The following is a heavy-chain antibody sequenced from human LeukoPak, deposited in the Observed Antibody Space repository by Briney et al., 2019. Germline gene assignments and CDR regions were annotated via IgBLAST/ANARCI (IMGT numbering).Heavy chain of an antibody. J-gene: IGHJ3*01. V-gene: IGHV3-7*01. D-gene: IGHD6-19*01. CDR3: ASLKNSGWSNAFHF. CDR1: GLTFSSYW. CDR2: IKQDGSEK. Sequence: GGSLRLSCAASGLTFSSYWMSWVRQAPGKGLEWVANIKQDGSEKYYVDSVKGRFTISRDNAKNSLYLQMNSLRAEDTAVYYCASLKNSGWSNAFHFWGQGTMVTVSS.